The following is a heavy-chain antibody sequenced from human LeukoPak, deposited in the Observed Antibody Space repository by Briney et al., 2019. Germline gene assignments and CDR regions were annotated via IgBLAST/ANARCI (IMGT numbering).Heavy chain of an antibody. J-gene: IGHJ6*02. V-gene: IGHV3-74*01. CDR3: ATGQGHGMDV. CDR2: INIDGSST. D-gene: IGHD1-14*01. CDR1: GFTFSSYW. Sequence: GGSLRLSCAAPGFTFSSYWMHWVRQAPGKGLGWVSRINIDGSSTSYADSVKGRFTISRDNAKNTLYLQMNSLRAEDTAVYYCATGQGHGMDVWGQGTTVTVSS.